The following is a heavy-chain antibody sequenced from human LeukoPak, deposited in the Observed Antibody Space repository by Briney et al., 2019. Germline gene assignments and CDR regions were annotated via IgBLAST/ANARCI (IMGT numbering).Heavy chain of an antibody. CDR3: AKDIVVVPAAGDAFDI. V-gene: IGHV3-23*01. D-gene: IGHD2-2*01. Sequence: GGSLRLSCAASGFTFSSYAMSWVRQAPGKGLEWVSGISGSGGSTYYAYSVKGRFTISRDNSKNTLYLQMNSLRAEDTAVYYCAKDIVVVPAAGDAFDIWGQGTMVTVSS. J-gene: IGHJ3*02. CDR1: GFTFSSYA. CDR2: ISGSGGST.